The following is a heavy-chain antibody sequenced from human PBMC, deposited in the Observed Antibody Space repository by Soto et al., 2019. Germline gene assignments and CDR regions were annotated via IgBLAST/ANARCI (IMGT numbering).Heavy chain of an antibody. CDR3: ARGLSGVGPYYFDY. Sequence: GGSLRLSCAASGFTFSSYAMHWVRQAPGKGLEWVAVISYDGSNKYYADSVKGRFTISRDNSKNTLYLQMNSLRAEDTAVYYCARGLSGVGPYYFDYWGQGTLVTVSS. J-gene: IGHJ4*02. D-gene: IGHD2-15*01. CDR2: ISYDGSNK. CDR1: GFTFSSYA. V-gene: IGHV3-30-3*01.